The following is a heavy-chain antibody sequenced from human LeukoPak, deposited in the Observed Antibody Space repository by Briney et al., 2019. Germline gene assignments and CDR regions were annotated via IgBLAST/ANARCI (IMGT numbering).Heavy chain of an antibody. V-gene: IGHV4-59*01. CDR3: ARVYSDSSGYYYFDY. CDR2: IYYSGST. Sequence: PSETLSLTCTVSGGSISSYYWSWIRQPPGKGLEWIGYIYYSGSTNYNPSLKSRVTISVDTSKNQFSLKLSPVTAADTAVYYCARVYSDSSGYYYFDYWGQGTLVTVSS. D-gene: IGHD3-22*01. CDR1: GGSISSYY. J-gene: IGHJ4*02.